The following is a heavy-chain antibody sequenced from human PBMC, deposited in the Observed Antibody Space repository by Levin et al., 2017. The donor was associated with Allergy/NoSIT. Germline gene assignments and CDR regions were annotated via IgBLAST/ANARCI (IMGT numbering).Heavy chain of an antibody. Sequence: ASGPTLVKPTQTLTLTCTFSGFSLSTSGVGVGWIRQPPGKALEWLALIYWDDDKRYSPSLKSRLTITRDTSRNQVVLTMTNMDPVDTATYFCAHYGDYYYGLDVWGQGTTVTVSS. D-gene: IGHD4-17*01. CDR1: GFSLSTSGVG. V-gene: IGHV2-5*02. J-gene: IGHJ6*02. CDR2: IYWDDDK. CDR3: AHYGDYYYGLDV.